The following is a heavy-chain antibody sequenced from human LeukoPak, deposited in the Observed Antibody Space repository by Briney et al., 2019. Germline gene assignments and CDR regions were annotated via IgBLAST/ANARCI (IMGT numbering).Heavy chain of an antibody. Sequence: SETLSLTCTVSGGSISGSYWSWIRQPPGKGLEWIAYMYNSGSTYYNPSLKSRVTISVDTSKNQFSLKLSSVTAADTAVYYCARGDIVVVPAAADAFDIWGQGTMVTVSS. CDR1: GGSISGSY. CDR2: MYNSGST. V-gene: IGHV4-59*08. J-gene: IGHJ3*02. CDR3: ARGDIVVVPAAADAFDI. D-gene: IGHD2-2*01.